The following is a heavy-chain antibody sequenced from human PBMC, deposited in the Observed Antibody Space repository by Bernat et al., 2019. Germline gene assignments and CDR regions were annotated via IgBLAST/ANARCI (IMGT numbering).Heavy chain of an antibody. CDR1: GYTFTSYG. Sequence: QVQLVQSGAEVKKPGASVKVSCKASGYTFTSYGISWVRQAPGQGLEWMGWISAYNGNTNYAQKLQGRVTMTTDTSTSTAYMELRSLRSDDTAVYYCAREVGQAATRKGGYYYCMDVWGKGTTVTVSS. CDR3: AREVGQAATRKGGYYYCMDV. J-gene: IGHJ6*03. V-gene: IGHV1-18*01. D-gene: IGHD2-15*01. CDR2: ISAYNGNT.